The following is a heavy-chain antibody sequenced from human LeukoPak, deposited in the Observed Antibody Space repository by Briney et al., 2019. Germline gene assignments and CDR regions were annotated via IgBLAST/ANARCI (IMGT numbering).Heavy chain of an antibody. D-gene: IGHD3-10*01. CDR1: GGSISSYY. V-gene: IGHV4-59*01. J-gene: IGHJ3*02. CDR3: ARVKYYGSGLFHAFDI. Sequence: PSETLSLTCTVSGGSISSYYWSWIRQPPGKGLEWIGYIYYSGSTNYNPSLKSRVTISVDTSKNQFSLKLSSVTAADTAVYYCARVKYYGSGLFHAFDIWGQGTMVTVSS. CDR2: IYYSGST.